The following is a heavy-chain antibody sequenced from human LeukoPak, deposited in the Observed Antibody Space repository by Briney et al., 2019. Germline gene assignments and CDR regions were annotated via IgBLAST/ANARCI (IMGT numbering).Heavy chain of an antibody. J-gene: IGHJ4*02. Sequence: PSETLSLTCTVSGGSISSYYWSWIRQPPGKGLEWIGYIYYSGSTNYNPSLKSRVTISVDTSKNQFSLKLSSVTAADTAVYYCARQWSIAVAGPYDYWGQGTLVTVSS. D-gene: IGHD6-19*01. CDR1: GGSISSYY. CDR3: ARQWSIAVAGPYDY. CDR2: IYYSGST. V-gene: IGHV4-59*08.